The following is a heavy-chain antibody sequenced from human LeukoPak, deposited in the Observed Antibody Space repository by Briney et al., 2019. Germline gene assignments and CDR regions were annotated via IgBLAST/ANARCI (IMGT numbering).Heavy chain of an antibody. CDR3: AASISSGYQYYFDY. V-gene: IGHV3-23*01. CDR2: ISGSGGST. D-gene: IGHD3-22*01. CDR1: GFTFSSYA. J-gene: IGHJ4*02. Sequence: GGSLRLSCAASGFTFSSYAMSWVRQAPGKGLELVSAISGSGGSTYYADSVEGRFTISRDNSKNTLYLQMNSLRAEDTAVYYCAASISSGYQYYFDYWGQGTLVTVSS.